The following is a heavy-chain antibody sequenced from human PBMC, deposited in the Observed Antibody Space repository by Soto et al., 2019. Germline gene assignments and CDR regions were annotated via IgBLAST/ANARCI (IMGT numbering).Heavy chain of an antibody. Sequence: EVQLLESGGDLVEPGGSLRLSCAASGFTFSSYAMSWVRQAPGKGLEWVSTISGRGDDTYYTDSVKGRFTISRDNSKNTLYVHMNSLRAADTAVYYCARAQPTYSSSYFDYWGPGTLVTVSS. CDR2: ISGRGDDT. J-gene: IGHJ4*02. D-gene: IGHD3-22*01. CDR1: GFTFSSYA. CDR3: ARAQPTYSSSYFDY. V-gene: IGHV3-23*01.